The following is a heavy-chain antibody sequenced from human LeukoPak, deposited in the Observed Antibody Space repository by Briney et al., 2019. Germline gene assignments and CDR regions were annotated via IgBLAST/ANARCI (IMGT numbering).Heavy chain of an antibody. Sequence: KPSETLSLTCTVSGGSISSSSYYWGGIRQPRGKGVEWIGYIYYSGSTNYNPSLKTRVAISVDTSKNQSSLKLSSVTAADTAVYYCARALYYYYYMDVWGKGTSVTVSS. J-gene: IGHJ6*03. CDR1: GGSISSSSYY. CDR3: ARALYYYYYMDV. V-gene: IGHV4-61*05. CDR2: IYYSGST.